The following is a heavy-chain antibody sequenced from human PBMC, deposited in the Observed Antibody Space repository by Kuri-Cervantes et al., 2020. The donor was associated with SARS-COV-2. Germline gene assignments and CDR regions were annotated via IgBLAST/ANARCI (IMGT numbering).Heavy chain of an antibody. Sequence: PGGSLRLSCKASGFTLSFYAMRGVRQVPVKGLEWVSPISGSGGRTLYADSVKGRFTISRDNSKNTLYLQMNSLRAEDTDVYCCARSTPFRRLVVISQGGAFDIWGQGTMVTVSS. CDR1: GFTLSFYA. CDR3: ARSTPFRRLVVISQGGAFDI. CDR2: ISGSGGRT. J-gene: IGHJ3*02. D-gene: IGHD3-22*01. V-gene: IGHV3-23*01.